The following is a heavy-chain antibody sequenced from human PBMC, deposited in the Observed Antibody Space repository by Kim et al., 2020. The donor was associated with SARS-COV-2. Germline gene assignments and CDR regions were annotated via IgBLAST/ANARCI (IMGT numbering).Heavy chain of an antibody. CDR3: ARDGKDGYNF. V-gene: IGHV3-48*04. CDR1: GFIFSSYS. J-gene: IGHJ4*02. CDR2: ISSSSRTI. Sequence: GGSLRLSCAASGFIFSSYSMNWVRQAPGKGLEWISYISSSSRTIYYADSVKGRFTISRDNTKNSLYLQMNSLRAEDTAMYYCARDGKDGYNFGGQGTLVT. D-gene: IGHD5-12*01.